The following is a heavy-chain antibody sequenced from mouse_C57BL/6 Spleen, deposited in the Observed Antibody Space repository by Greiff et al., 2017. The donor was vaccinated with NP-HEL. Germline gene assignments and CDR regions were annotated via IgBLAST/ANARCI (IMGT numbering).Heavy chain of an antibody. CDR1: GYTFTDYY. D-gene: IGHD1-1*01. Sequence: EVQLQQSGPVLVKPGASVKMSCKASGYTFTDYYMNWVKQSHGKSLEWIGVINPYNGGTSYNQKFKGKATLTVDTSSSTAYMALNSLTSEDSAVYYCARITFITTIVANYAMDYWGKGTSVTVSS. CDR2: INPYNGGT. V-gene: IGHV1-19*01. CDR3: ARITFITTIVANYAMDY. J-gene: IGHJ4*01.